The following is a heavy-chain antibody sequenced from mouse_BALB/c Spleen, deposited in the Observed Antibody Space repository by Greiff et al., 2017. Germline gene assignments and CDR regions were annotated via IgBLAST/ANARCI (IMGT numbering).Heavy chain of an antibody. J-gene: IGHJ1*01. Sequence: EVQLQQSGPELVKPGASVKIPCKASGYTFTDYNMDWVKQSHGKSLEWIGDINPNNGGTIYNQKFKGKATLTVDKSSSTAYMELRSLTSEDTAVYYCARGGYGNSYWYFDVWGAGTTVTVSS. V-gene: IGHV1-18*01. CDR3: ARGGYGNSYWYFDV. D-gene: IGHD2-10*02. CDR1: GYTFTDYN. CDR2: INPNNGGT.